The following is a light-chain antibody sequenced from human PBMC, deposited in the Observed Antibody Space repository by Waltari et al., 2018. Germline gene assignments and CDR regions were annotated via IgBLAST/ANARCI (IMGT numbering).Light chain of an antibody. V-gene: IGLV4-69*01. Sequence: QLVLTQSPSASASLGASVKLSCTLSSGHSFYPIAWHQQQPEKGPRFLTKVNNDGSHMKRDGIPDRYSGSSSGAERYLTISSLQAEDEADYYCQTWGTGTWVFGGGTMLTVL. CDR2: VNNDGSH. CDR3: QTWGTGTWV. CDR1: SGHSFYP. J-gene: IGLJ3*02.